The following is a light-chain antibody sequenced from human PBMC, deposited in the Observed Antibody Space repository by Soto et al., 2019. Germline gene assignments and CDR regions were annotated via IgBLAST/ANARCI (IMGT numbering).Light chain of an antibody. CDR2: GEN. V-gene: IGLV1-51*01. Sequence: QSVLTQPPSVSAAPGQKVTISCSGSSSNIGKNYVSWYQQLPGTAPKLVVYGENKRPSGIPDRFSVSKSGTSATLGITGLQTGDEADYYCGSWDSSLYAVVFGGGTKVTVL. J-gene: IGLJ2*01. CDR3: GSWDSSLYAVV. CDR1: SSNIGKNY.